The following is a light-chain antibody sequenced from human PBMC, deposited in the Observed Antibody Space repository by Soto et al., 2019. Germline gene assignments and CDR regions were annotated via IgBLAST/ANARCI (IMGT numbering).Light chain of an antibody. CDR3: QQGHDWPLT. Sequence: EIVMTQSPATLSVSPGERATLPCRASQSISGELAWYQQRPGQPPRLLIYGVSTRATGVPDRFSGSGSGSDFTLTISGLQSEDFAVYYCQQGHDWPLTFGQGTRLDI. CDR2: GVS. CDR1: QSISGE. J-gene: IGKJ2*01. V-gene: IGKV3-15*01.